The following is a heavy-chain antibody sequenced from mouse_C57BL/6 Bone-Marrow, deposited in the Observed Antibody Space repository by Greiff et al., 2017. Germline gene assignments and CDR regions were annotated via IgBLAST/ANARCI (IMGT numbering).Heavy chain of an antibody. Sequence: VQLQQSGAELVRPGTSVKVSCKASGYAFTNYLIEWVKQRPGQGLEWIGVINPGSGGTNYNEKFKGKATLTADKSSSTAYMQLSSLTSEDSAVYFCARHYDYDLYAMDYRGQGTSVTVSS. CDR2: INPGSGGT. CDR3: ARHYDYDLYAMDY. J-gene: IGHJ4*01. V-gene: IGHV1-54*01. D-gene: IGHD2-4*01. CDR1: GYAFTNYL.